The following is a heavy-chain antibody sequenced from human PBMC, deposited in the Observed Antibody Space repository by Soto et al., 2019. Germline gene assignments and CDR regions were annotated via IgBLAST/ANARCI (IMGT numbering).Heavy chain of an antibody. V-gene: IGHV3-15*07. CDR2: IKSKTDGGTT. Sequence: GGFLRLSCAASGFTFSNAWMNWVRQAPGKGLEWVGRIKSKTDGGTTDYAAPVKGRFTISRDDSKNTLYLQMNSLKTEDTAVYYCTTAPYSSSWLTYYYYYGMDVWGQGTTVTVSS. CDR3: TTAPYSSSWLTYYYYYGMDV. D-gene: IGHD6-13*01. CDR1: GFTFSNAW. J-gene: IGHJ6*02.